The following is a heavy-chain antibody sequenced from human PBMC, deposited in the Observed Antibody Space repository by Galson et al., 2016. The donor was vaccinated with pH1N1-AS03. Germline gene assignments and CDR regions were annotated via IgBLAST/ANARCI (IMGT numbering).Heavy chain of an antibody. V-gene: IGHV3-21*01. CDR2: ISGSSSYI. Sequence: SLRPSCAASGFTFSRYSMSWVRQAPGKGLEWVSSISGSSSYIYYADSVKGRFTISRYNAKNSVYLQMNSLRAEDTAVYYCAKDSNEYCSGGNCLAFDIWGQGTVVAVSS. J-gene: IGHJ3*02. D-gene: IGHD2-15*01. CDR3: AKDSNEYCSGGNCLAFDI. CDR1: GFTFSRYS.